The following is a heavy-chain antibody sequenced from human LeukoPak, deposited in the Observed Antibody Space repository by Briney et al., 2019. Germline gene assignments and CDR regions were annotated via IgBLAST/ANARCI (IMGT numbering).Heavy chain of an antibody. CDR2: ITGSGGST. J-gene: IGHJ6*02. D-gene: IGHD2-15*01. V-gene: IGHV3-23*01. Sequence: GGSLRLSCAASGFTFSNYAMSWVRQAPGKGREWVSGITGSGGSTYYADSVKGRFTISRDNSKHTLYLQKNSLRAEDTAKLSCANAVGLAATSPTSYFYYGMDVGGQRTTVTVS. CDR1: GFTFSNYA. CDR3: ANAVGLAATSPTSYFYYGMDV.